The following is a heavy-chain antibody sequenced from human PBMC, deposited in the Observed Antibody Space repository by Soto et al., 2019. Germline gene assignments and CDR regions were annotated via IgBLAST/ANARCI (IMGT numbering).Heavy chain of an antibody. D-gene: IGHD3-3*01. CDR1: GYTFTSYG. Sequence: QVQLVQSGAEVKKPGASVKVSCKASGYTFTSYGISWLRQAPGQGLEWMGWISAYNGNTNYAQKLKGRVTMTTDTATSTAYMELRSLRSDDTAVYYCARAVKAIFGGGMHVWGQETTVTVSS. CDR2: ISAYNGNT. J-gene: IGHJ6*02. V-gene: IGHV1-18*01. CDR3: ARAVKAIFGGGMHV.